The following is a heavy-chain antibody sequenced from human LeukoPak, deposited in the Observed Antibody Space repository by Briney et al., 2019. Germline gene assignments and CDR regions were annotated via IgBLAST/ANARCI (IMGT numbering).Heavy chain of an antibody. CDR1: GFTYDDYA. CDR2: ISWNSGSI. V-gene: IGHV3-9*03. CDR3: AKGGSGSYFDY. J-gene: IGHJ4*02. Sequence: GRSLRLSCAASGFTYDDYAMHWVRQAPGKGLEWVSGISWNSGSIGYADSVKGRFTISRDNAKNSLYLQMNSLRAEDMALYYCAKGGSGSYFDYWGQGTLVTVSS. D-gene: IGHD3-10*01.